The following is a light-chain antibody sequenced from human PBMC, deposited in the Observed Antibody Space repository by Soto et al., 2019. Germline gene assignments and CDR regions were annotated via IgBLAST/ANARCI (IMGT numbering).Light chain of an antibody. CDR3: QQYYSSRT. CDR1: QSVGSRW. Sequence: EIVLTQSPGTVSLSPGERATLSCRASQSVGSRWLAWYQQKPGQAPRVLIYGGSNRATGIPDRFSGSGSGTEFTLTISRLEPEDFAVYYCQQYYSSRTFGQGTKVDMK. CDR2: GGS. J-gene: IGKJ1*01. V-gene: IGKV3-20*01.